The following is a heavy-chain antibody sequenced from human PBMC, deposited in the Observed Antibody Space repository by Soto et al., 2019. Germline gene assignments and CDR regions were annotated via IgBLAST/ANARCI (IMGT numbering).Heavy chain of an antibody. CDR2: IVVGSGNT. CDR1: GFTFTSSA. V-gene: IGHV1-58*02. D-gene: IGHD5-12*01. Sequence: SVKVSCKASGFTFTSSAMQWVRQARGQRLEWIGWIVVGSGNTNYAQKFQERVTITRDMSTSTAYMELSSLRSEDTAVYYCAANSGYGYLRCCDNYHYYMAFRGKGTTVTGSS. CDR3: AANSGYGYLRCCDNYHYYMAF. J-gene: IGHJ6*03.